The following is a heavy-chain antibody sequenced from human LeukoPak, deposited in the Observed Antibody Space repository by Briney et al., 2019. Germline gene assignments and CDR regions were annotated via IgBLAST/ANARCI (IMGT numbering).Heavy chain of an antibody. Sequence: SETLSLTCTVSGVSISSSNYYWGWIRQPPGKGLEWIGSVYHSGSTYYTPSLKSRVTISVDTSKNQFSLQLSSVTAADTAVYYCARLRDSRSYYFDYWGQGILVTVSS. V-gene: IGHV4-39*01. J-gene: IGHJ4*02. CDR1: GVSISSSNYY. D-gene: IGHD6-6*01. CDR3: ARLRDSRSYYFDY. CDR2: VYHSGST.